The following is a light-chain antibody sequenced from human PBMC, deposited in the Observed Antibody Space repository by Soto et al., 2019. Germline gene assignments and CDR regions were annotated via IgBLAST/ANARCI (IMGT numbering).Light chain of an antibody. J-gene: IGKJ1*01. CDR1: QSISSW. Sequence: DIQMTQSPSTLSASVGDRVTITCRASQSISSWLAWYQQKPGKAPKLLIYTASSLDSGVPSRFSGSGSGTEFTLTISSLQPDDFATYYCQQYNSWWTFGQGTKVEIK. CDR3: QQYNSWWT. CDR2: TAS. V-gene: IGKV1-5*03.